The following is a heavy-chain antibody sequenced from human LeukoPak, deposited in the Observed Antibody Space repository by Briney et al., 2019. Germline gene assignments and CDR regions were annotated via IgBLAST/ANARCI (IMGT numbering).Heavy chain of an antibody. CDR1: GGSISSGDYY. Sequence: SETLSLTCTVSGGSISSGDYYWSWIRQPPGKGLEWIGYIYYSGSTYYNPSLKSRVTISVDTSKNQFSLKLSSVTAADTAVYYCASCSGGSCYSDYWGQGTLVTVSP. D-gene: IGHD2-15*01. J-gene: IGHJ4*02. CDR3: ASCSGGSCYSDY. V-gene: IGHV4-30-4*02. CDR2: IYYSGST.